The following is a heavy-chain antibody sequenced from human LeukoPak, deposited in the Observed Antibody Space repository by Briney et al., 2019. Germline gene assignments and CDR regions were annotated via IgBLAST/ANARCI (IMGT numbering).Heavy chain of an antibody. D-gene: IGHD2-15*01. Sequence: SETLSLTCTLSGGSISSYYWSWIRQPAGKGLEWIGRIYTSGSTNYNPSLKSRVTMSVDTSKNQFSLKLSSVTAADTAVYYCARDGYCSGGSCHGRDGMDVWGQGTTVTVSS. CDR2: IYTSGST. J-gene: IGHJ6*02. V-gene: IGHV4-4*07. CDR3: ARDGYCSGGSCHGRDGMDV. CDR1: GGSISSYY.